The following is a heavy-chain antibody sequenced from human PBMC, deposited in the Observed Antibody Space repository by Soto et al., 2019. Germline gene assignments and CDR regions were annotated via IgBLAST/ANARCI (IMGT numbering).Heavy chain of an antibody. Sequence: QVQLVQSGAEVKKPGASVKVSCKASGYTFTSYGISWVRQAPGQGLEWMGWISAYNGNTNYAQKLQGRVIRPTGTSTSTAYMELRSLRSDDTAVYYCATVGYCSSTSCYGSDYWGQGTLVTVSS. V-gene: IGHV1-18*01. D-gene: IGHD2-2*01. CDR2: ISAYNGNT. CDR1: GYTFTSYG. J-gene: IGHJ4*02. CDR3: ATVGYCSSTSCYGSDY.